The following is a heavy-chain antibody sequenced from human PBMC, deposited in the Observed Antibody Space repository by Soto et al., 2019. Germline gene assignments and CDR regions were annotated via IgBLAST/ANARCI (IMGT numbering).Heavy chain of an antibody. V-gene: IGHV3-23*01. CDR1: GFTFSSYA. D-gene: IGHD4-4*01. J-gene: IGHJ4*02. CDR3: AKVFGPYSNYFYFDY. CDR2: ISGSGGST. Sequence: LRLSCAASGFTFSSYAMSWVRQAPGKGLEWVSAISGSGGSTYYADSVKGRFTISRDNSKNTLYLQMNSLRAEDTAVYYCAKVFGPYSNYFYFDYWGQGTLVTVSS.